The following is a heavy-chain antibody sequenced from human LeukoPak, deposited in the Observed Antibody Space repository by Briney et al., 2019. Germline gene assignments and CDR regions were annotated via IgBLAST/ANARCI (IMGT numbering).Heavy chain of an antibody. D-gene: IGHD3-22*01. Sequence: GGSLRLSCAASGFTFGSYAMSWVRQAPGKGLEWVSAISGSGGSTYYADSVGGRFTISRDNSKNTLYLQMNSLRAEDTAVYYCAKDLGGTMIVVGIFDYWGQGTLVTVSS. J-gene: IGHJ4*02. CDR2: ISGSGGST. V-gene: IGHV3-23*01. CDR3: AKDLGGTMIVVGIFDY. CDR1: GFTFGSYA.